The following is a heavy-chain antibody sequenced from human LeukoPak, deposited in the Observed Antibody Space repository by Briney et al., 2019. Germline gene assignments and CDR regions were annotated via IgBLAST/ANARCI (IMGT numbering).Heavy chain of an antibody. CDR1: GFTFSSSA. Sequence: GGSLRLSCAASGFTFSSSAMSWVRQVPGKGLEWVSGISSSGGSTNYADSVKGRFTISRDNSKNTLYLQMNSLRAEDTAVYYCARETLIAVAGTVFDYWGQGTLVTVSS. CDR3: ARETLIAVAGTVFDY. CDR2: ISSSGGST. V-gene: IGHV3-23*01. D-gene: IGHD6-19*01. J-gene: IGHJ4*02.